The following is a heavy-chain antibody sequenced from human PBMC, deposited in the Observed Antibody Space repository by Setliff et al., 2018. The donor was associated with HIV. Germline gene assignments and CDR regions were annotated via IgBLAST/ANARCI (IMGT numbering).Heavy chain of an antibody. CDR3: ARHDILTGYHTYFDY. V-gene: IGHV1-18*01. D-gene: IGHD3-9*01. CDR2: ISGYNGNT. CDR1: GYTFTYYG. J-gene: IGHJ4*02. Sequence: ASVKVSCKASGYTFTYYGISWVRQAPGQGLEWMGWISGYNGNTNFAQKLRGRVTLTTDTSTSTAYMELRSLRPDDTAVYYCARHDILTGYHTYFDYWGQGTLVTVSS.